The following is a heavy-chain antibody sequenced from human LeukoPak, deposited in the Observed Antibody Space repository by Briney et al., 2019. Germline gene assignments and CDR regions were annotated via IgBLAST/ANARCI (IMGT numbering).Heavy chain of an antibody. V-gene: IGHV3-64*01. CDR3: ARDLFGYCTNGVCRETDY. J-gene: IGHJ4*02. Sequence: QSGGSLRLSCAASGFTFSSYAMHWVRQAPGKGLEYVSAISSNGGSTYYANSVKGRFTISRDNSKNTLYLQMGSLRAEDMAVYYCARDLFGYCTNGVCRETDYWGQGTLVTVSS. D-gene: IGHD2-8*01. CDR1: GFTFSSYA. CDR2: ISSNGGST.